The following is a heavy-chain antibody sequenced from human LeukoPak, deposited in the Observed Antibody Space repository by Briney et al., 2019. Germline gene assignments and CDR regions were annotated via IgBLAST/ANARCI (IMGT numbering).Heavy chain of an antibody. CDR1: GFTFSSHG. Sequence: GGSLRLSCAASGFTFSSHGMHWVRQAPGKGLEWVAFIRYDGSNKYYADSVKGRFTISRDNSKNTLYLQMNSLRAEDTAVYYCAKDMRRSGWYSYYYGMDVWGQGTTVTVSS. J-gene: IGHJ6*02. CDR3: AKDMRRSGWYSYYYGMDV. CDR2: IRYDGSNK. D-gene: IGHD6-19*01. V-gene: IGHV3-30*02.